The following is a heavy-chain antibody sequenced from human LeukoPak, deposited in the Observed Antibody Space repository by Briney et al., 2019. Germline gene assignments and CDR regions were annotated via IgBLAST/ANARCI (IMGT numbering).Heavy chain of an antibody. V-gene: IGHV4-59*08. J-gene: IGHJ4*02. CDR1: GGSISSYY. Sequence: PSETLSLTCTVSGGSISSYYWSWIRQPPGKGLEWIGYIYYSGSTNYNPSLKSRVTISVDTSKNQFSLKLSSVTAADTAVYYCARRRYGLGMVVTAAKYYFDYWGQGTLVTVSS. D-gene: IGHD2-21*02. CDR3: ARRRYGLGMVVTAAKYYFDY. CDR2: IYYSGST.